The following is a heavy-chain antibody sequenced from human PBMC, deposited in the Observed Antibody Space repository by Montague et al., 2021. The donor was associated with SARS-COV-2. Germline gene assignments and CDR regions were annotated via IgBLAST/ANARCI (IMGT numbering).Heavy chain of an antibody. J-gene: IGHJ6*02. CDR3: ARHPIGSFPRYGMDV. Sequence: LVKPTQTLTLTCTFSGFSLSTSGMCVSWIRQPPGKGLEWIGYIYYSGSTNYNPSLKSRVTISVDTSKNQFSLKLSSVTAADTAVYYCARHPIGSFPRYGMDVWGQGTTVTVSS. CDR1: GFSLSTSGMC. V-gene: IGHV4-61*08. CDR2: IYYSGST. D-gene: IGHD2-15*01.